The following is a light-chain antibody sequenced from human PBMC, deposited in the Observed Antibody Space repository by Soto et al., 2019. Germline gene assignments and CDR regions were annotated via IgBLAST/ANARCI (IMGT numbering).Light chain of an antibody. CDR2: DVT. V-gene: IGLV2-14*03. CDR3: SSYSGSTSV. J-gene: IGLJ1*01. Sequence: QSVLTQPASVSGSPGQSITISCTGTSSDVGGYNYVCWYQQHPGKAPKLMIYDVTNRPSGVSNRFSGSKSGNTASLTISGLQAEDEADYYCSSYSGSTSVFGTGTKLTVL. CDR1: SSDVGGYNY.